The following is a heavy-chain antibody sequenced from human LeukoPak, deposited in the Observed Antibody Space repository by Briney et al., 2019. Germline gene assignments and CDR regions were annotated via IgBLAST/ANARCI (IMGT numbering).Heavy chain of an antibody. CDR3: AREICGGSCNPPSYMDV. CDR2: IYNDGTT. J-gene: IGHJ6*03. Sequence: GGSLRLSCAASGFTFRSYAMTWVRQAPGKGLQWVSVIYNDGTTYYADSVKGRFTISRDNSKNMLYLQMNSLRAKDTAVYYCAREICGGSCNPPSYMDVWGNGTTVTVSS. V-gene: IGHV3-53*01. D-gene: IGHD2-15*01. CDR1: GFTFRSYA.